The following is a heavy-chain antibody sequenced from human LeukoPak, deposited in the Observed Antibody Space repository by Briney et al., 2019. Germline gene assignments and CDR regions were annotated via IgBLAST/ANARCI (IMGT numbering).Heavy chain of an antibody. D-gene: IGHD5-18*01. J-gene: IGHJ3*02. Sequence: GGSLRLSCAASGFTFSSYAMSWVRQAPGKGLEWVSGISGSDGSTNYADSVKGRFTISRENSKNTLYLQMNSLRAEDTAVYYCARARSSYGYGDAFDIWGQGTMVTVSS. CDR1: GFTFSSYA. CDR2: ISGSDGST. CDR3: ARARSSYGYGDAFDI. V-gene: IGHV3-23*01.